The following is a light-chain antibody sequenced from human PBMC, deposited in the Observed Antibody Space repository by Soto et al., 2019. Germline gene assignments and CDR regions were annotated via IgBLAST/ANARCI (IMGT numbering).Light chain of an antibody. CDR3: SSYAGHNLI. Sequence: ALTQPPSASGSPGQSLTISCTGTSGDIGGYNYVSWYQQHPGKAPKLMIFEVSKRPSGVPGRFSGSKSGNTASLTVSGLQAEDEADYYCSSYAGHNLIFGGGTKLTVL. J-gene: IGLJ2*01. CDR1: SGDIGGYNY. V-gene: IGLV2-8*01. CDR2: EVS.